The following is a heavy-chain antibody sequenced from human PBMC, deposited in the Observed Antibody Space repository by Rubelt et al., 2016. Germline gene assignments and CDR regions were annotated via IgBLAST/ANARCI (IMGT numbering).Heavy chain of an antibody. CDR1: GYSISSGYY. Sequence: QVQLQESGPGLVKPSETLSLTCTVSGYSISSGYYWGWIRQPPGKGLEWIGSIHHSGGTNYNPALKSRVTVSVDTPKKQFSRKRSSVTAADTAVYCCARDHSSGWDLEGFVDYWGQGTLVTVSS. CDR2: IHHSGGT. D-gene: IGHD6-19*01. V-gene: IGHV4-38-2*02. J-gene: IGHJ4*02. CDR3: ARDHSSGWDLEGFVDY.